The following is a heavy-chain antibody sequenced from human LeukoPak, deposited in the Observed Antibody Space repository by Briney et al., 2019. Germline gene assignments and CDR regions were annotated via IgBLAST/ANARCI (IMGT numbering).Heavy chain of an antibody. CDR2: ISGDGGNI. D-gene: IGHD4-17*01. CDR3: ARDPTVTDPYDAFDI. J-gene: IGHJ3*02. Sequence: TGGSLRLSCAASGLIFRDYVMSWVRQAPGKGLEWVSSISGDGGNIFYGDSVKGRFTISRDNAKKSLYLQMNSLRAEDTAVYHCARDPTVTDPYDAFDIWGQGTMVTVSS. V-gene: IGHV3-21*01. CDR1: GLIFRDYV.